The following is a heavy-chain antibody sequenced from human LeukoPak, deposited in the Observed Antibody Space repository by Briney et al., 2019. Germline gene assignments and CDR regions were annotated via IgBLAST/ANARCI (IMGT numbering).Heavy chain of an antibody. J-gene: IGHJ5*02. CDR3: ARLVRGYYNWFDP. D-gene: IGHD2-21*01. Sequence: SSETLSLTRTVSGGSISSSSYYWGWIRQPPGKGLEWIGNIYYSGNTYYNPSLKSRVTISVDTSKNQFSLKLSSVTAADTAVYYCARLVRGYYNWFDPWGQGTLVTVSS. V-gene: IGHV4-39*01. CDR2: IYYSGNT. CDR1: GGSISSSSYY.